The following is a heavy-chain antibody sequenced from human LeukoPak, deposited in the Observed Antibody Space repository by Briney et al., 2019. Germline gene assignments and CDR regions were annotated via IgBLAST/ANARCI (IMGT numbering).Heavy chain of an antibody. Sequence: GGSLRLSCAASGFTFSSYWMHWVRQAPGKGLVWVSRINSDGSSTSYADSVKGRFTISRDNAKNTLYLQMNSLRAEDTAVYYCARDQDYDILTGYYPDYYYGMDVWGQGTTVTVSS. CDR3: ARDQDYDILTGYYPDYYYGMDV. J-gene: IGHJ6*02. V-gene: IGHV3-74*01. D-gene: IGHD3-9*01. CDR1: GFTFSSYW. CDR2: INSDGSST.